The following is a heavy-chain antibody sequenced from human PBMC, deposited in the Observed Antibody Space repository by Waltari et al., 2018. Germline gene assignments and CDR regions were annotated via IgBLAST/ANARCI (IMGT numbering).Heavy chain of an antibody. Sequence: QVQRQESGPGLVSPSQTLSLTCTVSGGSISSGGCYRSWIRQHPGKGLEWIGYIYYSGSTYYNPSLKSRVTISVDTSKNQFSLKLSSVTAADTAVYYCARGPDEVGYFDYWGQGTLVTVSS. CDR1: GGSISSGGCY. V-gene: IGHV4-31*03. CDR3: ARGPDEVGYFDY. D-gene: IGHD1-26*01. CDR2: IYYSGST. J-gene: IGHJ4*02.